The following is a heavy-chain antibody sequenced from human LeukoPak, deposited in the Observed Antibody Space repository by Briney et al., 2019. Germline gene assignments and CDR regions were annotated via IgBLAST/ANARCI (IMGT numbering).Heavy chain of an antibody. CDR2: INWNGGST. CDR3: ARDMYYYDSSGYPIADY. CDR1: GITFDDFG. Sequence: GGSLRLSCAASGITFDDFGMSWVRQAPGKGLEWVSGINWNGGSTGYADSVKGRFTISRDNAKNSLYLQMNSLRAEDTALYYCARDMYYYDSSGYPIADYWGQGTLVTVSS. D-gene: IGHD3-22*01. V-gene: IGHV3-20*04. J-gene: IGHJ4*02.